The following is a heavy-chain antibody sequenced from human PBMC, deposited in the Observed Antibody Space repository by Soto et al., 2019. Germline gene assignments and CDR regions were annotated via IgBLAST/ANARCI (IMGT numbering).Heavy chain of an antibody. V-gene: IGHV3-30*18. J-gene: IGHJ6*02. CDR3: AKKAGSYYYGMDV. CDR1: GFTFSSYG. CDR2: ISYDGSNK. D-gene: IGHD6-19*01. Sequence: GGSLRLSCAASGFTFSSYGMHWVRQGPGKGLEWVAVISYDGSNKYYADSVKGRFTISRDNSKNTLYLQMNSLIAEETAVYYCAKKAGSYYYGMDVWGQGTTVTFSS.